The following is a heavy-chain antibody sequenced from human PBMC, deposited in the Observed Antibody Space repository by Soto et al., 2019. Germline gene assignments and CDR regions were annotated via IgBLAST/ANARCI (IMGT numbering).Heavy chain of an antibody. D-gene: IGHD4-17*01. Sequence: GGSLRLSCAASGFTFSSYAMSWVRQAPGKGLEWVSAISGSGGSTYYADSVKGRFTISRDNSKNTLYLQMNSLRAEDTAVYYCAKDHDYGDPTSHYYYGMDVWGQGTTVTVS. CDR3: AKDHDYGDPTSHYYYGMDV. CDR1: GFTFSSYA. J-gene: IGHJ6*02. CDR2: ISGSGGST. V-gene: IGHV3-23*01.